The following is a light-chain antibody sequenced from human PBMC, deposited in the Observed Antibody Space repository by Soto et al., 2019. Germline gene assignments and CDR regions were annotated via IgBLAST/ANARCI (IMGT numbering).Light chain of an antibody. CDR3: QQYGSSPLLT. Sequence: EIVLTQSPVTLSLSPGERATLSCRASQSVSSSYLAWYQQKPGQAPRLLIYGASSRATGIPDRFSGSGSGTDFTLTISRLEPEDFAVYYCQQYGSSPLLTFGGGTKVDI. CDR2: GAS. J-gene: IGKJ4*01. CDR1: QSVSSSY. V-gene: IGKV3-20*01.